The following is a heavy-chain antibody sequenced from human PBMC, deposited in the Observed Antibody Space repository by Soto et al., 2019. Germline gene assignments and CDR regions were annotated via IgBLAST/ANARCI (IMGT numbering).Heavy chain of an antibody. Sequence: GGSLRLSCAASGFTFSSYAMSWVRQAPGKGLEWVSAISDSGGSTYYADSVKGRFTISRDNSKNTLYLQMNSLRAEDAAVYYCAKYSGSYQETWGQGTLVTVSS. V-gene: IGHV3-23*01. CDR2: ISDSGGST. CDR3: AKYSGSYQET. D-gene: IGHD1-26*01. CDR1: GFTFSSYA. J-gene: IGHJ5*02.